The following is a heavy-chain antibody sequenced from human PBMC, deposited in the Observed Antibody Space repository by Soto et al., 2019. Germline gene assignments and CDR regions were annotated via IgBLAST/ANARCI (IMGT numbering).Heavy chain of an antibody. Sequence: GGSLRLSCAASGFSFDSYSMHWVRQAPGKGLEWVTTVSFDSKNKYYIDSVEGRFTISRDNSKKMLCLQMNSLRAEDTAVYYCAKVVIDGMDVWGQGTTVTVSS. CDR1: GFSFDSYS. CDR3: AKVVIDGMDV. D-gene: IGHD3-22*01. J-gene: IGHJ6*02. V-gene: IGHV3-30*18. CDR2: VSFDSKNK.